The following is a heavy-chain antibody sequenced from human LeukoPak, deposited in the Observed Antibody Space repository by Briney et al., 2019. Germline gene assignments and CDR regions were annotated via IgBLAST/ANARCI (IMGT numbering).Heavy chain of an antibody. CDR1: GGSMSSYS. CDR2: IYASVNT. CDR3: ARPNRGVTMIVRAPYYFDY. V-gene: IGHV4-4*07. D-gene: IGHD3-22*01. J-gene: IGHJ4*02. Sequence: SETLSLTCTVSGGSMSSYSWNWIRQSATKGLEWIGRIYASVNTNYNPSLKSRATISVDTSRNQFSLKLSSVTAADTAVYYCARPNRGVTMIVRAPYYFDYWGQGTLVTVSS.